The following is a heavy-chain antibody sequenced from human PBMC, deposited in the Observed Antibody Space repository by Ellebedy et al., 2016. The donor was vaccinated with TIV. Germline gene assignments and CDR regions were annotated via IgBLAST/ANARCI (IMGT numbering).Heavy chain of an antibody. D-gene: IGHD2-15*01. CDR3: AARYCGGGTCYSFFDS. Sequence: GESLKISCAASGFTFSSYAMSWVRQAPGEGLEWVSVISGNGNNTYYADSVKGLFTISRDNSKNTLYLQMRRLRSEDTAVYYCAARYCGGGTCYSFFDSWGQGTLVTVSS. CDR2: ISGNGNNT. V-gene: IGHV3-23*01. J-gene: IGHJ4*02. CDR1: GFTFSSYA.